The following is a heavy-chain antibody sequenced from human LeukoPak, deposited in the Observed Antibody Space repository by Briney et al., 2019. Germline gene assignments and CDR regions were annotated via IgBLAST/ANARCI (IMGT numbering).Heavy chain of an antibody. J-gene: IGHJ4*02. Sequence: ASVKVCCTASGYTFTGNYMHWVRQAPGQGLEWMGWINPNSGGTKYVQKFQVRSTMTRDTSISTAYMELSSLRSDDTAVYYCARDPSSTTMVNPGGAFGYWGQGTLVTVSS. V-gene: IGHV1-2*02. CDR2: INPNSGGT. D-gene: IGHD4-23*01. CDR3: ARDPSSTTMVNPGGAFGY. CDR1: GYTFTGNY.